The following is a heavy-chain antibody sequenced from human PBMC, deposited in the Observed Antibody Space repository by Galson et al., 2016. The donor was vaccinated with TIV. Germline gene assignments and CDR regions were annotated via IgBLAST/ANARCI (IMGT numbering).Heavy chain of an antibody. V-gene: IGHV1-8*01. CDR1: GYTFTSFD. Sequence: SGKVSCKASGYTFTSFDISWIRQAPGQGLEWMGWMSPSNGNTGYAQKFRGRITMTRHPSTTTVYMELSGLTSADTAVYYCARGHYYDSSGYSFDFWGQGTLVTVSS. CDR2: MSPSNGNT. CDR3: ARGHYYDSSGYSFDF. D-gene: IGHD3-22*01. J-gene: IGHJ4*02.